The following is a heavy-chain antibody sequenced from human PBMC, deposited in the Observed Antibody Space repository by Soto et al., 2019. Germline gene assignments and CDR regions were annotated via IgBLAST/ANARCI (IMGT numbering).Heavy chain of an antibody. D-gene: IGHD6-13*01. CDR3: GRVSSEFIAAAGTYDHYYYGMDV. J-gene: IGHJ6*02. CDR1: GYTFTSYA. V-gene: IGHV1-3*01. Sequence: ASVKVSCKASGYTFTSYAMHWVRQAPGQRLEWMGWINAGNGNTKYSQKFQGRVTITRDTSASTAYMELSSLRSEDTAVYYCGRVSSEFIAAAGTYDHYYYGMDVWGQGTTVTVSS. CDR2: INAGNGNT.